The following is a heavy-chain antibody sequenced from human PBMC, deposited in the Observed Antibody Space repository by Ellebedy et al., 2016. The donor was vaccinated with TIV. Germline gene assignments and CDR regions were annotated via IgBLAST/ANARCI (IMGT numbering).Heavy chain of an antibody. Sequence: AASVKVSCKASGGTFSSYAISWVRQAPGQGLEWMGRIIPILGIANYAQKFQGRVTITADKSTSTAYMELSSLRSEDTAVYYCARGDSSGYYLFDYWGQGTLVTVSS. D-gene: IGHD3-22*01. CDR2: IIPILGIA. V-gene: IGHV1-69*04. CDR1: GGTFSSYA. J-gene: IGHJ4*02. CDR3: ARGDSSGYYLFDY.